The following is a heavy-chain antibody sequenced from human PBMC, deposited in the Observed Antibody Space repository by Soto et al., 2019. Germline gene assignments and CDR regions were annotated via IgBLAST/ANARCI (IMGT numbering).Heavy chain of an antibody. CDR2: ISGSRGST. J-gene: IGHJ4*02. CDR3: AKDGGYAYYDSSGYYFGY. Sequence: EVQLLESGGGLVQPGGSLRLSCAASGFTFSSYAMSWVRQAPGKGQEWVSAISGSRGSTYYADSVKGRFTISRDSSKNTLYLQMNSLRAEDTAVYYCAKDGGYAYYDSSGYYFGYWGQGTLVTVSS. D-gene: IGHD3-22*01. CDR1: GFTFSSYA. V-gene: IGHV3-23*01.